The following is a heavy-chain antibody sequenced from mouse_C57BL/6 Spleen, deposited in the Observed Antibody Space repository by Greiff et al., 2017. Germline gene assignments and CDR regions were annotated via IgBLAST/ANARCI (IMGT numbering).Heavy chain of an antibody. D-gene: IGHD1-1*01. CDR3: ARQNYYYGSSYEDYYAMDY. Sequence: ESGGGLVKPGGSLKLSCAASGFTFSSYTMSWVRQTPEKRLEWVATISGGGGNTYYPDSVKGRFTISRDNAKNTLYLQMSSLRSEDTALYYCARQNYYYGSSYEDYYAMDYWGQGTSVTVSS. J-gene: IGHJ4*01. V-gene: IGHV5-9*01. CDR1: GFTFSSYT. CDR2: ISGGGGNT.